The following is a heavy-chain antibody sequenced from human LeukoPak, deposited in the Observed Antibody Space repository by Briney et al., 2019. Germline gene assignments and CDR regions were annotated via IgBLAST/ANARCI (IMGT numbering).Heavy chain of an antibody. CDR3: ARDWFHAIDY. D-gene: IGHD2/OR15-2a*01. CDR2: IKQDGSEK. Sequence: GGSLGLSCEVSGFTFSSYWMSWVRQAPGKGLEWVANIKQDGSEKYYVDSLKGRFTISRDNAKNTLYLQMNSLRAEDTAVYYCARDWFHAIDYWGQGTLVTVSS. CDR1: GFTFSSYW. V-gene: IGHV3-7*01. J-gene: IGHJ4*02.